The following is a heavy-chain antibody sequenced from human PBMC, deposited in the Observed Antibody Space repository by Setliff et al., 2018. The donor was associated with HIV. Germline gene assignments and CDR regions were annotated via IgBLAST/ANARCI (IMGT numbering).Heavy chain of an antibody. V-gene: IGHV7-4-1*02. CDR3: ARQLLWFGESGLHMDV. CDR1: GYTFTTFG. D-gene: IGHD3-10*01. J-gene: IGHJ6*03. CDR2: INTNTGNP. Sequence: ASVKVSCKASGYTFTTFGLSWVRQAPGQGLEWMGWINTNTGNPTYAQGFTGRFVFSLDTSVSTAYLQISSLKAEDTAIYYCARQLLWFGESGLHMDVWGKGTTVTVSS.